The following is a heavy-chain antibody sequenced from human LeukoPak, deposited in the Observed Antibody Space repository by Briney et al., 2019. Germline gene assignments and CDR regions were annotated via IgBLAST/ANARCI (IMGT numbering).Heavy chain of an antibody. CDR3: ARQPSYTGGCYYYMDV. Sequence: PSETLSLTCTVSGGSMSSSGYYWGWIRQPPGKGLEWIGTIYYSGSTYYNPSLESRVTISVDTSKNQFSLKLSSVTAADTAVYYCARQPSYTGGCYYYMDVWGKGTTVTVSS. CDR1: GGSMSSSGYY. CDR2: IYYSGST. V-gene: IGHV4-39*01. J-gene: IGHJ6*03. D-gene: IGHD2-2*02.